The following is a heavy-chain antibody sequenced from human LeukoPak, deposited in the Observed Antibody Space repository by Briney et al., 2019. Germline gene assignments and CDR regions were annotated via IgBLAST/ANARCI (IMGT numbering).Heavy chain of an antibody. Sequence: PSETLSLTCTVSGGSISSYYWSWIRQPPGKGLEWIGYIYYSGSTNYNPPLKSRVTISVDTSKNQFSLKLSSVTAADTAVYYCARDHSSGWYASNWFDPWGQGTLVTVSS. CDR2: IYYSGST. CDR1: GGSISSYY. CDR3: ARDHSSGWYASNWFDP. D-gene: IGHD6-19*01. J-gene: IGHJ5*02. V-gene: IGHV4-59*01.